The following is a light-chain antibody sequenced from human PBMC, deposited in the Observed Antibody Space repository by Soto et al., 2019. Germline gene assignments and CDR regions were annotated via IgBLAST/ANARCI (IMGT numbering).Light chain of an antibody. J-gene: IGKJ5*01. CDR3: QHYDNIPIT. CDR2: DAS. Sequence: DIQMTQSPSSLSASVGDTVTITCQASQDITNYLNWYQQKPGKAPKLLISDASTSETGVPSRFRGSGSGTDFAFTTSSLRPEDIATYYCQHYDNIPITFGQGTRLEIK. CDR1: QDITNY. V-gene: IGKV1-33*01.